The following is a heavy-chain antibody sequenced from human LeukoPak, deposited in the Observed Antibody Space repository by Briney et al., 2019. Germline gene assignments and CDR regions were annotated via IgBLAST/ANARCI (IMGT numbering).Heavy chain of an antibody. CDR1: GGCISSYY. J-gene: IGHJ1*01. CDR2: IYYIGST. V-gene: IGHV4-59*01. D-gene: IGHD3-22*01. CDR3: ARGPNSGYYFRDFGFQH. Sequence: SETLSLTCTVSGGCISSYYWSWIRQPPGKGLGWIGGIYYIGSTNYNPSLKSRGTISVDTSKNQYSLKLSSVTAADTAVYYCARGPNSGYYFRDFGFQHWGQGTLVTVSS.